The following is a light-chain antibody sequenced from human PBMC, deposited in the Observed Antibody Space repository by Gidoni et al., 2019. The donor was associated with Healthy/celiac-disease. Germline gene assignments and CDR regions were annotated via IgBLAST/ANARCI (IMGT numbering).Light chain of an antibody. CDR1: SSNIGSNT. Sequence: QSVLTQPPSASGTPGQRVTISCSGSSSNIGSNTVNWYQQLPGTAPKLLIYSNNQRPSWVPDRFSGSKSGASASLAISGLQSEDEADYYCAAWDDSLNAHWVFGGGTKLTVL. V-gene: IGLV1-44*01. J-gene: IGLJ3*02. CDR2: SNN. CDR3: AAWDDSLNAHWV.